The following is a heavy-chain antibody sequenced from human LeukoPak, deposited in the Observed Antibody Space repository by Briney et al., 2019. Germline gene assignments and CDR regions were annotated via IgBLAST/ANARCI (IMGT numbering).Heavy chain of an antibody. CDR1: GYTFTGYY. V-gene: IGHV1-2*02. J-gene: IGHJ3*02. Sequence: GASVKVSCKASGYTFTGYYMHWVRQAPGQGLEWIGWINPNSGGTNYAQKFQGRVTMTRDTSISTAYMELSRLRSDDTAVYYCARDRYYYDSTGAFDIWGQGTMVTVSS. CDR3: ARDRYYYDSTGAFDI. CDR2: INPNSGGT. D-gene: IGHD3-22*01.